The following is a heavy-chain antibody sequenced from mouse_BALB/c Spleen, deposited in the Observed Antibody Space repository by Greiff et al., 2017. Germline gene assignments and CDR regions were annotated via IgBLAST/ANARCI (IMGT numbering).Heavy chain of an antibody. CDR3: ARDYYDYDEGFAY. CDR1: GFSLTSYG. V-gene: IGHV2-9*02. J-gene: IGHJ3*01. CDR2: IWAGGST. D-gene: IGHD2-4*01. Sequence: VQVVESGPGLVAPSQSLSITCTVSGFSLTSYGVHWVRQPPGKGLEWLGVIWAGGSTNYNSALMSRLSISKDNSKSQVFLKMNSLQTDDTAMYYCARDYYDYDEGFAYWGQGTLVTVSA.